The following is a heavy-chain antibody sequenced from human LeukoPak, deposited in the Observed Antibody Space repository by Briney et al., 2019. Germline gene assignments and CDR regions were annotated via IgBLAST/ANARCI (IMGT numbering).Heavy chain of an antibody. Sequence: GGSLRLACAVSGLTFSSSWMDWVRQAPGKGLEWVASINPDGNKKYSADSVKGRFTISRDNAENSLYLQMSSLRVEDTAFYYCARDLAYSRLDYWGQGMLVTVSS. J-gene: IGHJ4*02. D-gene: IGHD5-18*01. CDR1: GLTFSSSW. CDR2: INPDGNKK. CDR3: ARDLAYSRLDY. V-gene: IGHV3-7*01.